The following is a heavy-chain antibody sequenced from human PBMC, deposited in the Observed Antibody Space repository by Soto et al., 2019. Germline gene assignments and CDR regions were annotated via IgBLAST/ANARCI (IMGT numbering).Heavy chain of an antibody. D-gene: IGHD3-10*01. V-gene: IGHV3-48*01. CDR2: ISSSSSTI. CDR3: ARSPDHLLFGEPTFDY. Sequence: EVQLVESGGGLVQPGGSLRLSCAASGFTFSSYSMNWVRQAPGKGLEWVSYISSSSSTIYYADSVKGRFTISRDNAKNSLYLQMNSLRAEDTAVYYCARSPDHLLFGEPTFDYWGQGTLVTVSS. CDR1: GFTFSSYS. J-gene: IGHJ4*02.